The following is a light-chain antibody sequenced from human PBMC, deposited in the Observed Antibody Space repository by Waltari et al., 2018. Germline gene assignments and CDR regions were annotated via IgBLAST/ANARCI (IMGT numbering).Light chain of an antibody. V-gene: IGKV2-28*01. CDR1: QSPLHSNGNIY. Sequence: DIVMIQSPVSLPVRPGEPTYISCRSSQSPLHSNGNIYSDWYVQKPGHSPQRLIYSVSNRASGVPDRFSGSGSGTDFTLKISRVEAEDVGVYYCMNAVQTLTFGGGTKVEIK. J-gene: IGKJ4*01. CDR2: SVS. CDR3: MNAVQTLT.